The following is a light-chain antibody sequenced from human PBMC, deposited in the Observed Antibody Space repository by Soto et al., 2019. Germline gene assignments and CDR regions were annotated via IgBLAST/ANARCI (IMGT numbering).Light chain of an antibody. J-gene: IGLJ2*01. CDR2: EVS. CDR1: SSDVGGYNY. Sequence: QSALTQPASVSGSPGQSITISCTGTSSDVGGYNYVSWYQQHPGKPPKLMICEVSNRPSGISYRFSGSKSGNTASLTISGLQAEVEADYYCSSFTSTSSTLVFGGGTKLTVL. V-gene: IGLV2-14*01. CDR3: SSFTSTSSTLV.